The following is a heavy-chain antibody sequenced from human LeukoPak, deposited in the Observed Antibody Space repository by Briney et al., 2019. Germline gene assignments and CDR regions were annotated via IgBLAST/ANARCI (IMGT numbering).Heavy chain of an antibody. CDR1: VFTFSDYY. CDR3: ARGLQWQWLGYGMDV. CDR2: ISSSVSTK. Sequence: PGGSLRLSCAASVFTFSDYYMNWIRRAPGKGLECVSYISSSVSTKYYADSVKGRFTISRDNAKNSLCLQMNSLRVEDTAVYYCARGLQWQWLGYGMDVWGQGTTVTVSS. V-gene: IGHV3-11*01. D-gene: IGHD6-19*01. J-gene: IGHJ6*02.